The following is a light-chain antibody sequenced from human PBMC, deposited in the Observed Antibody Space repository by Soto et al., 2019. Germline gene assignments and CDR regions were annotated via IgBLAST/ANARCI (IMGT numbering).Light chain of an antibody. V-gene: IGLV2-8*01. CDR2: DVT. J-gene: IGLJ1*01. Sequence: QSVLTQPPSASGSPGQSGAISYTGTSSDIGGYNFVSWYQQHPGKAPKLMIYDVTKRPSGVPDRFSGSKSGNTATLIVSGLQAEDEADYYCSSHGGSNNPYVFGPGTKLTVL. CDR3: SSHGGSNNPYV. CDR1: SSDIGGYNF.